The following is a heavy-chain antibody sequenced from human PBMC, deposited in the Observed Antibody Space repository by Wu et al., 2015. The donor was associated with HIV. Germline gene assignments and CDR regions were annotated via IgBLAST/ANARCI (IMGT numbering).Heavy chain of an antibody. CDR3: ARTYYYDNGRRSFDS. V-gene: IGHV4-39*07. D-gene: IGHD3-22*01. CDR2: IYYVGKT. CDR1: GGSIRSSSHY. Sequence: QVQLQESGPGLVKPSETLSLTCTVSGGSIRSSSHYWDWIRQPPGKGLEWIGNIYYVGKTYYSSSLRSRVSISVGTSKNEFSLRLNSVTVADTAVYFCARTYYYDNGRRSFDSWGPGTLVTVSS. J-gene: IGHJ4*02.